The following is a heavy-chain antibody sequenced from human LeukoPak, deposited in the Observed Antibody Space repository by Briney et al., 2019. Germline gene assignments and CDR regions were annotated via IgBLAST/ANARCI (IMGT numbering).Heavy chain of an antibody. CDR3: ARYGRAAAVPFDP. CDR2: IYYSGST. Sequence: SETLSLTCTVSGGSISSYYWSWIRQPPGKGLEWIGYIYYSGSTNYNPSLKSRVTISVDTSKNQFSLKLSSVTAADTAVYYCARYGRAAAVPFDPWGQGTLVTVSS. J-gene: IGHJ5*02. V-gene: IGHV4-59*01. CDR1: GGSISSYY. D-gene: IGHD6-13*01.